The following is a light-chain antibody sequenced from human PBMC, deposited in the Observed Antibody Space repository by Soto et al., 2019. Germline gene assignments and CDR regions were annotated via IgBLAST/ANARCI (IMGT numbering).Light chain of an antibody. CDR3: QTWGSGPVV. Sequence: QSVLTQSPSASASLGASVKLTCTLSSGHSSYAIAWQQQQPEKGPRYLMKLNSDGSHSKGDGIPDRFSGSRSGAERYLSISSLHSEDEADYYCQTWGSGPVVFGGGTKVTVL. CDR1: SGHSSYA. V-gene: IGLV4-69*01. J-gene: IGLJ2*01. CDR2: LNSDGSH.